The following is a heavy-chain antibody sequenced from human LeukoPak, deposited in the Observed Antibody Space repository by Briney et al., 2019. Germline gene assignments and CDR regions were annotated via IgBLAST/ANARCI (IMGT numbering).Heavy chain of an antibody. Sequence: PSETLSLTCTVFGGSISGYYWNWIRQPAGKGLEWIGRIFTSGSTNYNPSLKSRVTMSVDTSKNQFSLKLSPVTAADTAVYYCARVSDGSGSYYFDYWGQGTLVTVSS. J-gene: IGHJ4*02. CDR1: GGSISGYY. CDR2: IFTSGST. V-gene: IGHV4-4*07. CDR3: ARVSDGSGSYYFDY. D-gene: IGHD1-26*01.